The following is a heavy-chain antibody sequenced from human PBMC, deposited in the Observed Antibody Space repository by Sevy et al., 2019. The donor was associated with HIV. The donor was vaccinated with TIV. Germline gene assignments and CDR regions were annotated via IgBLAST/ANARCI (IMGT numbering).Heavy chain of an antibody. CDR3: ARAFIAVAGGHAFDI. CDR2: ISSSSSTI. Sequence: GESLKISCAASGFTFSSYSMNWVRQAPGKGLEWVSYISSSSSTIYYADSVKGRFTISRDNAKNSLYLQMNSLRDEDTAVYYCARAFIAVAGGHAFDIWGQGTMVTVSS. CDR1: GFTFSSYS. D-gene: IGHD6-19*01. V-gene: IGHV3-48*02. J-gene: IGHJ3*02.